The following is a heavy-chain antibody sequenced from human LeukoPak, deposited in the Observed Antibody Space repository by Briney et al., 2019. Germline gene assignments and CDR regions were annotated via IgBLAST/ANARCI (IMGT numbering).Heavy chain of an antibody. D-gene: IGHD2-2*01. CDR2: INHSGST. CDR1: GGSFSGYY. V-gene: IGHV4-34*01. Sequence: SETLSLTCAVYGGSFSGYYWSWIRQPPGKGLEWIGEINHSGSTNYNPSLKSRVTISVDTSKNQFSLKLRSVTAADTAVYYCARKLPAAPFDPWGQGTLVTVSS. CDR3: ARKLPAAPFDP. J-gene: IGHJ5*01.